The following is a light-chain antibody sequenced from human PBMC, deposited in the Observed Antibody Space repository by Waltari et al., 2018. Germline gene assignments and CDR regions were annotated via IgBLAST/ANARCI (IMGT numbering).Light chain of an antibody. J-gene: IGKJ2*01. CDR3: MQALQTPYT. V-gene: IGKV2-28*01. Sequence: DIVMPQPQLSLLVTSGEPAIISCRTSQSLLHSNENNSLDWYLQMPGQPPHLLISLGSNRASGVPDRFSGSGSGTDFTLKISRVEAEDVGIYYCMQALQTPYTFGQGTKLEIK. CDR1: QSLLHSNENNS. CDR2: LGS.